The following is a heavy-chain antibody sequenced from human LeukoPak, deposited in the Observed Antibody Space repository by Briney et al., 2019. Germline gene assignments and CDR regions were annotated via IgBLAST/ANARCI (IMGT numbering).Heavy chain of an antibody. Sequence: SETLSLTCTVSGGSISTYYWSWIRQPAGKGLEWIGRIHTSGSTDYNPSLESRVTMSVDTSRNQFSLKLSSVTAADTAVYYCAREGSMTARPFVSIDYWGQGTLVTLSS. V-gene: IGHV4-4*07. CDR3: AREGSMTARPFVSIDY. D-gene: IGHD6-6*01. CDR2: IHTSGST. CDR1: GGSISTYY. J-gene: IGHJ4*02.